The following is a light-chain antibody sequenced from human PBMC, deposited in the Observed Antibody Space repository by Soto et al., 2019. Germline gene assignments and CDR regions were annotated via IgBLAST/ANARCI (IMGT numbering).Light chain of an antibody. CDR2: GNS. Sequence: QSVLTQPPSVSGAPGQRVTISCTGSSSNIGAGYDAHWYHQLPGTAPKLLIYGNSNRPSGVPDRSSGSKSGTSASLAIAGLQAEDEAEYYCQSYDSSLSGSVFGGGTKLTVL. CDR1: SSNIGAGYD. CDR3: QSYDSSLSGSV. V-gene: IGLV1-40*01. J-gene: IGLJ2*01.